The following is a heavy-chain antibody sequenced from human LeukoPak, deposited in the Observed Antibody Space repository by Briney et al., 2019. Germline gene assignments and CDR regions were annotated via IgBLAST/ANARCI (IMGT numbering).Heavy chain of an antibody. J-gene: IGHJ4*02. V-gene: IGHV3-23*01. D-gene: IGHD3-22*01. CDR1: GFTFSSYA. CDR3: AKQGSGIVVVPFDY. Sequence: GGSLRLSCAASGFTFSSYAMSWVRQAPGKGLEWVSAISGSGGRTYYADSVKGRFTISRDNSKNTLYLQMNSLRAEDTAVYYCAKQGSGIVVVPFDYWGQGTLVTVSS. CDR2: ISGSGGRT.